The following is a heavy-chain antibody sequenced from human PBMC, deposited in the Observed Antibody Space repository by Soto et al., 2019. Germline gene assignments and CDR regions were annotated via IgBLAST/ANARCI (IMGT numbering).Heavy chain of an antibody. CDR1: GFTFSSYW. CDR2: ISPDGKTT. Sequence: VGSLRHSCAASGFTFSSYWMHWVRQVPGKGLVWVSRISPDGKTTNYADSVKGRFTISRDNAKNTVFLQMNSLRGEDMAVYYCVRGASSGYYRIDYWGQGALVTVSS. D-gene: IGHD3-22*01. J-gene: IGHJ4*02. CDR3: VRGASSGYYRIDY. V-gene: IGHV3-74*01.